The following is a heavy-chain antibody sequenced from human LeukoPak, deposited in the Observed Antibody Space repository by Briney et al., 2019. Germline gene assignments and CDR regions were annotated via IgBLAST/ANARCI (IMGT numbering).Heavy chain of an antibody. V-gene: IGHV3-23*01. Sequence: PGGSLRLSCAASGFTFSDYYMSWIRQAPGKGLEWVSAISGSGGSTYYADSVKGRFTISRDNSKNTLYLQMNSLRAEDTAVYYCAKDPYGSGSYYTYWGQGTLVTVSS. J-gene: IGHJ4*02. CDR2: ISGSGGST. CDR1: GFTFSDYY. CDR3: AKDPYGSGSYYTY. D-gene: IGHD3-10*01.